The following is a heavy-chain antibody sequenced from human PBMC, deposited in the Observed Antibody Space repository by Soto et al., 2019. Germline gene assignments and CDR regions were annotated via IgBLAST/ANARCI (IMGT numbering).Heavy chain of an antibody. V-gene: IGHV4-30-4*01. CDR3: ARGIVRGGFDI. J-gene: IGHJ3*02. Sequence: QVQLQEAGPGLVRPSQTLSLTCTVAGGSMSENDYYWSWLRQSPGQVMQWIGYIYDTWTTSYSPSLKRRVIMLADTSRIKFSLKLTSVTAADTALYFCARGIVRGGFDIWGQGTVVTVSS. CDR2: IYDTWTT. D-gene: IGHD3-10*02. CDR1: GGSMSENDYY.